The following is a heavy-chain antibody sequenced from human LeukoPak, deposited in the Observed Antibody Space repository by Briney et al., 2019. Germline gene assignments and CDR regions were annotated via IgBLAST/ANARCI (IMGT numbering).Heavy chain of an antibody. CDR3: SRVVGGIRYFDWYNWFDP. Sequence: GGSLRLSCAASGFTFSSNPMTWVRQAPGKGLEWVSVSYSGGSTYYAASVKGRFIISRDNSKNTLSLQMNSLRAEDTAVYFCSRVVGGIRYFDWYNWFDPWGQGTLVTVSS. D-gene: IGHD3-9*01. CDR2: SYSGGST. CDR1: GFTFSSNP. J-gene: IGHJ5*02. V-gene: IGHV3-53*01.